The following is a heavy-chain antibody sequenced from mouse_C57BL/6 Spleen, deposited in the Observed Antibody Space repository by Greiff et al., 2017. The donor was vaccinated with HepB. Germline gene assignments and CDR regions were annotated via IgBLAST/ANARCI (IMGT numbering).Heavy chain of an antibody. CDR1: GYTFTDYE. D-gene: IGHD6-5*01. J-gene: IGHJ2*03. V-gene: IGHV1-15*01. Sequence: QVQLQQSGAELVRPGASVTLSCKASGYTFTDYEMHWVKQTPVHGLEWIGSIDPETGGTAYNQKFKGKAILTADKSSSTAYMKLRSLASEDSAVYSCTRRGMQWDFWGRGTGLTV. CDR2: IDPETGGT. CDR3: TRRGMQWDF.